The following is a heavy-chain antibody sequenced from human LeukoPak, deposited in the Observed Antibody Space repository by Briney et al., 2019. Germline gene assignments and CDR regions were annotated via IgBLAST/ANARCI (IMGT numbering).Heavy chain of an antibody. CDR3: ASRLYCSNTRCRNFPFSY. CDR1: GGTFSSYA. CDR2: IIPIFGTA. D-gene: IGHD2-2*01. Sequence: ASVKVSCKASGGTFSSYAINWVRQAPGQGLEWMGGIIPIFGTANYAQKFQDRVTVTADESTSTAYMELNSLRSEVTAIYYCASRLYCSNTRCRNFPFSYWGQGTLVTVSS. V-gene: IGHV1-69*13. J-gene: IGHJ4*02.